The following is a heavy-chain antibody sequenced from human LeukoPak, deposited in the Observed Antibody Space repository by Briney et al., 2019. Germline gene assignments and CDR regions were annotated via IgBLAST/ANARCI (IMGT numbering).Heavy chain of an antibody. CDR3: ARVLWTRRITVTKTTYFDY. D-gene: IGHD4-17*01. Sequence: ASVEVSCKASGYTFTNYAITWVRQAPGQGLEWMGWISAYNGNTNYAQKLQGRVTMTTDTSTSTAYMELRSPRSDDTAVYYCARVLWTRRITVTKTTYFDYWGQGTLVTVSS. CDR2: ISAYNGNT. CDR1: GYTFTNYA. J-gene: IGHJ4*02. V-gene: IGHV1-18*01.